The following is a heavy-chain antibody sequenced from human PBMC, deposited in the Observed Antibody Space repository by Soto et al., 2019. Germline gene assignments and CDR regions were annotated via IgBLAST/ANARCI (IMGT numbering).Heavy chain of an antibody. V-gene: IGHV4-39*01. Sequence: QLLESGPGLVKPSETLSLTCTVSGGSISSSSYYWGWIRQPPGKGLEWIGSIYYSGSTYYNPSLKSRVTISVDTSKNQFSLKLSSVTAADTAVYYCARHEKMITFGGVIAPPGDYWGQGTLVTVSS. CDR3: ARHEKMITFGGVIAPPGDY. CDR1: GGSISSSSYY. CDR2: IYYSGST. D-gene: IGHD3-16*02. J-gene: IGHJ4*02.